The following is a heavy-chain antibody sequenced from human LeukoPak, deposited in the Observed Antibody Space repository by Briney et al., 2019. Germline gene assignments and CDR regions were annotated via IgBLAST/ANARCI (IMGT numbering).Heavy chain of an antibody. Sequence: PGGSPRLSCAASGFTFSSYSMNWVRQAPGKGLEWVSYISSSSSTIYYADSVKGRFTISRDNAKNTLYLQMNSLRAEDTAVYYCARAPCSSTSCSSLGFDYWGQGTLVTVSS. J-gene: IGHJ4*02. CDR3: ARAPCSSTSCSSLGFDY. CDR1: GFTFSSYS. D-gene: IGHD2-2*01. V-gene: IGHV3-48*01. CDR2: ISSSSSTI.